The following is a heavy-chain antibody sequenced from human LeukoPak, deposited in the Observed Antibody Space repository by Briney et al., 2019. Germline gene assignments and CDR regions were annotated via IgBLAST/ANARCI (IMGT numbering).Heavy chain of an antibody. V-gene: IGHV4-61*02. CDR1: GGSISSSSYY. J-gene: IGHJ3*02. Sequence: SETLSLTCTVSGGSISSSSYYWSWIRQPARKGLEWIGRIYTSGSTNYNPSLKSRVTISVDTSKNQFSLKLSSVTAADTAVYYCARESGTDAFDIWGQGTMVTVSS. CDR2: IYTSGST. CDR3: ARESGTDAFDI. D-gene: IGHD6-13*01.